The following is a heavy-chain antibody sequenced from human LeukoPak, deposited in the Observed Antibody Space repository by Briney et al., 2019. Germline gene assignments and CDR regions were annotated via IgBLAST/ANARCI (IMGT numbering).Heavy chain of an antibody. CDR3: ARDFSITMVRGALDY. J-gene: IGHJ4*02. Sequence: PPETLSLTCAVSGYSISSGYYWGWIRPPPGKGLEWIGSIYHSGSTYYNPSLKSRVTISVDTSKNQFSLKLSSVTAADTAVYYCARDFSITMVRGALDYWGQGTLVTVSS. D-gene: IGHD3-10*01. V-gene: IGHV4-38-2*02. CDR2: IYHSGST. CDR1: GYSISSGYY.